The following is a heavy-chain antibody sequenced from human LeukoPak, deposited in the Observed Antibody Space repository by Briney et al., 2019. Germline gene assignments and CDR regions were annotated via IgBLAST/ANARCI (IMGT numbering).Heavy chain of an antibody. CDR3: ARDRVGVVVVAATLNY. J-gene: IGHJ4*02. D-gene: IGHD2-15*01. CDR2: ISAYNGNT. V-gene: IGHV1-18*01. CDR1: GYTFTSYG. Sequence: ASVKVSCKASGYTFTSYGISWVRQALGQGLEWMGWISAYNGNTNYAQKLQGRVTMTTDTSTSTAYMELRSLRSDDTAVYYCARDRVGVVVVAATLNYWGQGTLVTVSS.